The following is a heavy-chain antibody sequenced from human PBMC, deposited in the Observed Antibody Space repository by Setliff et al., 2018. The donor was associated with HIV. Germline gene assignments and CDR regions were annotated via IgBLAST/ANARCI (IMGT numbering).Heavy chain of an antibody. CDR2: IIPILGIA. CDR1: RGTFSSYG. D-gene: IGHD3-10*01. J-gene: IGHJ4*02. V-gene: IGHV1-69*10. CDR3: ARDTGGRITMVRGVMGALDY. Sequence: GASVKVSCKASRGTFSSYGFNWVRQAPGQGLEWMGGIIPILGIANYAQKFKGRVTITRDTSTSTVYMELSSLRSEDTAVYYCARDTGGRITMVRGVMGALDYWGQGTLVTVSS.